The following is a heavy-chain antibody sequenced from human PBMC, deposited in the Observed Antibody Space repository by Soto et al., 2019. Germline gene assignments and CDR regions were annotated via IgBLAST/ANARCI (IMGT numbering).Heavy chain of an antibody. CDR2: IIPILGIA. J-gene: IGHJ4*02. Sequence: QVQLVQSGAEVKKPGSSVKVSCKASGGTFSSYTISWVRQAPGQGLEWMGRIIPILGIANYAQKFQGRVTITADKSTSPAYMELSSLRSEETAVYYCAREQYGGDPMIWGQGTLVTVSS. CDR3: AREQYGGDPMI. CDR1: GGTFSSYT. V-gene: IGHV1-69*08. D-gene: IGHD2-21*02.